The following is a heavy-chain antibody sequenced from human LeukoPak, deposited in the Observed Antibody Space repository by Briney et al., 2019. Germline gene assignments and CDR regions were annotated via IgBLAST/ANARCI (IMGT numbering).Heavy chain of an antibody. Sequence: GGSLRLSCAASGFTFSSYAMHWVRQAPGKGLEWVAVISYGGSNKYYADSVKGRFTISRDNSKNTLYLQMNSLRAEDTAVYYCAKDNTLVAFDYWGQGTLVTVSS. D-gene: IGHD2-15*01. CDR3: AKDNTLVAFDY. CDR1: GFTFSSYA. J-gene: IGHJ4*02. V-gene: IGHV3-30*18. CDR2: ISYGGSNK.